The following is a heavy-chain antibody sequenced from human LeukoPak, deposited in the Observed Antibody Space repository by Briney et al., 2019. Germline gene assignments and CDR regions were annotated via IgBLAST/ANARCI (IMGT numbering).Heavy chain of an antibody. V-gene: IGHV3-49*03. D-gene: IGHD6-19*01. CDR2: IRSKAYGGTT. CDR3: TRASRPAVAGTGN. J-gene: IGHJ4*02. CDR1: GFTFGDYA. Sequence: GGSLRLSCTASGFTFGDYAMNWFRRAPGKGLEWVGFIRSKAYGGTTEYAASVKGRFTISRDDSKSIAYLQMNSLKTEDTAVYYCTRASRPAVAGTGNWGQGTLVTVSS.